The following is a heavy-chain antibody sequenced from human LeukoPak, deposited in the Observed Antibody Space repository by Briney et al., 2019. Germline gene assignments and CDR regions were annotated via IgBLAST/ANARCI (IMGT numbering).Heavy chain of an antibody. J-gene: IGHJ4*02. D-gene: IGHD5-18*01. CDR1: GGSSSSSSCY. Sequence: SQTLSLTCSVSGGSSSSSSCYWGWIRKPPGRGLEWVGSIYYSGSTYYNQSLKSRVTISVDTSKNQFSLKLSSVAAADTAVYYCARGYSYGSTHNDYWGQGTLVTVSS. CDR2: IYYSGST. CDR3: ARGYSYGSTHNDY. V-gene: IGHV4-39*01.